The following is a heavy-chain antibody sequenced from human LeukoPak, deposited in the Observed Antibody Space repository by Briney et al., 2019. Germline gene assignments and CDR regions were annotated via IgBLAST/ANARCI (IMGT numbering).Heavy chain of an antibody. CDR2: ISRSSATI. J-gene: IGHJ4*02. D-gene: IGHD3-10*01. V-gene: IGHV3-48*04. CDR1: GFTFSSYS. Sequence: QSGGSLRLSCAASGFTFSSYSMNWVRQAPGKGLEWVSYISRSSATIYYADSVKGRFTISRDNAKNSLYLQMNSLRAEDTAVYYCARIRGGYWGQGTLVTVSS. CDR3: ARIRGGY.